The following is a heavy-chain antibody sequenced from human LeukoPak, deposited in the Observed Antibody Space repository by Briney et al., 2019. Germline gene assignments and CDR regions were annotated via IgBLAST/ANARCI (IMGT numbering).Heavy chain of an antibody. V-gene: IGHV3-21*01. D-gene: IGHD3-22*01. Sequence: GASLRLSCAASGFTFSSYSMNWGRQAPGKGLEWVSSISSSSSYIYYADSVKGRFTISRDNAKNSLYLQMNSLRAEDTAVYYCASWYYYDSSGYLFDYWGQGTLVTVSS. CDR2: ISSSSSYI. CDR3: ASWYYYDSSGYLFDY. J-gene: IGHJ4*02. CDR1: GFTFSSYS.